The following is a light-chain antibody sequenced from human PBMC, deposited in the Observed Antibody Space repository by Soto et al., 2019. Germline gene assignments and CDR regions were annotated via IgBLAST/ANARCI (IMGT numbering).Light chain of an antibody. J-gene: IGKJ5*01. Sequence: ETVLTQSPATLPVSPGERATLSCRASQSVRSNLAWYQQKPGQAPRLLIYGASTRATGVPARFSGSGSGTEFTLTISGLEPEDSAVYYCQQFDDSVTFGQGTRLEIK. CDR3: QQFDDSVT. CDR1: QSVRSN. V-gene: IGKV3-15*01. CDR2: GAS.